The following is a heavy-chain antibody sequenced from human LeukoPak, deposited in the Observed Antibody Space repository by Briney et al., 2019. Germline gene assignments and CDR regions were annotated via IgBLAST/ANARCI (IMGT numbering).Heavy chain of an antibody. Sequence: GGSLRLSCEASGFTFSSYAMHWVRQAPGKGLEGVAVISYDGSNKYYADSVKGRFTIYRDNSKNTLYLQMNSLRAEDTAVYYCARDRRDYYDSSGYFDYWGQGTLVTVSS. CDR2: ISYDGSNK. V-gene: IGHV3-30*04. CDR1: GFTFSSYA. J-gene: IGHJ4*02. CDR3: ARDRRDYYDSSGYFDY. D-gene: IGHD3-22*01.